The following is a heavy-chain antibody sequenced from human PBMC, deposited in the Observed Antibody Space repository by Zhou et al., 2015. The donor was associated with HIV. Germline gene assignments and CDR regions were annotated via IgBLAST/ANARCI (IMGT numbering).Heavy chain of an antibody. D-gene: IGHD3-16*02. CDR3: ARGVMITFGGVIVMSDWFDP. Sequence: QVQLVQSGAEVKKPGSSVKVSCKASGGTFSSYAISWVRQAPGQGLEWMGGIIPIFGTANYAQKFQGRVTITADESTSTAYMELSSLRSEDTAVYYCARGVMITFGGVIVMSDWFDPWGQGTLVTVSS. J-gene: IGHJ5*02. V-gene: IGHV1-69*01. CDR2: IIPIFGTA. CDR1: GGTFSSYA.